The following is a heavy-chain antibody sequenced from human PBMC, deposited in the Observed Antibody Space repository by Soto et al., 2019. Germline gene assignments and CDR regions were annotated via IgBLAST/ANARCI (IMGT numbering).Heavy chain of an antibody. J-gene: IGHJ4*02. CDR2: IYYSGTT. D-gene: IGHD3-9*01. Sequence: GWIRQPPGKGLVWIGSIYYSGTTYYNPSLKSRVTISVDTSKNQFSLKLSSVTAADTAVYYCARHRGYYDILTGYYTELNFDYWGQGTLVTVSS. CDR3: ARHRGYYDILTGYYTELNFDY. V-gene: IGHV4-39*01.